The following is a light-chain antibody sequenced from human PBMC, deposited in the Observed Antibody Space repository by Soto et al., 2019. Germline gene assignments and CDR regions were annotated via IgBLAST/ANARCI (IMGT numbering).Light chain of an antibody. Sequence: ENVLTQYPGTLSLSPGERATLSCRASESVGSYLAWYQQKPGQAPRLLIYGASSRATGIPDRFSGSGSGTDFTLTISRLEPEDFAVYYCQQYSSSPLTFGGGTKVDI. J-gene: IGKJ4*01. CDR3: QQYSSSPLT. CDR1: ESVGSY. CDR2: GAS. V-gene: IGKV3-20*01.